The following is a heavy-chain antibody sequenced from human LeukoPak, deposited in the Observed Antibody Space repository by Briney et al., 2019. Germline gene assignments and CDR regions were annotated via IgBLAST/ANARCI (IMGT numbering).Heavy chain of an antibody. CDR2: ISGGGDT. D-gene: IGHD3-10*01. Sequence: GGSLRLSCAPSGFTVTSTYMSWVRQAPGQGLEWVSIISGGGDTFYADSVKGRVTISRDTSKNTLYLQMNSLRAEDTAVYYCAGRGSGYYYGMNVWGQGTTVTVSS. CDR1: GFTVTSTY. J-gene: IGHJ6*02. V-gene: IGHV3-66*01. CDR3: AGRGSGYYYGMNV.